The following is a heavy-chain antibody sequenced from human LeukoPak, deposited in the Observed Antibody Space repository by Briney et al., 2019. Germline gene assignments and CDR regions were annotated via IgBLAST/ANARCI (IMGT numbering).Heavy chain of an antibody. V-gene: IGHV3-74*01. D-gene: IGHD3-9*01. J-gene: IGHJ4*02. CDR3: AKDLYDILTGYYIRVFDY. Sequence: PGGSLRLSCAASGFTFGSFWMHWVRQVPGKGLVWVSRISNDGSTTSYADSVKGRFTISRDNAKNSLYLQMNSLRAEDTAVYYCAKDLYDILTGYYIRVFDYWGQGTLVTVSS. CDR2: ISNDGSTT. CDR1: GFTFGSFW.